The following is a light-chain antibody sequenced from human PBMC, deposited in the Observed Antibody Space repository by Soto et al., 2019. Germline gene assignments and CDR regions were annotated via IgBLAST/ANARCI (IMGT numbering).Light chain of an antibody. Sequence: DIQMTQSPSTLPASVGYRVTITCRANQSISTWLAWYQQKPGKAPNLLIYKASRLETGVPSRFSGSGSGTEFTLTISSLQPDDFATYYCQHYNSYSEAFGQGTKVDIK. J-gene: IGKJ1*01. CDR1: QSISTW. V-gene: IGKV1-5*03. CDR2: KAS. CDR3: QHYNSYSEA.